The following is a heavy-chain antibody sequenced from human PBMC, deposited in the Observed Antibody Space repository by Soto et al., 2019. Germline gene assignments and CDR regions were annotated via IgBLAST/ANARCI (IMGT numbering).Heavy chain of an antibody. CDR2: IIPIFGTA. D-gene: IGHD6-19*01. Sequence: QVQLVQSGAEVKKPGSSVKVSCKASGGTFSSYAISWVRQAPGQGLEWMGGIIPIFGTANYAQKFQGRVTITADESTSTAYMELSSLRSEDTAVYYCVRGVVKVGASSGYWFDPWGQGTLVTVSS. CDR1: GGTFSSYA. V-gene: IGHV1-69*01. CDR3: VRGVVKVGASSGYWFDP. J-gene: IGHJ5*02.